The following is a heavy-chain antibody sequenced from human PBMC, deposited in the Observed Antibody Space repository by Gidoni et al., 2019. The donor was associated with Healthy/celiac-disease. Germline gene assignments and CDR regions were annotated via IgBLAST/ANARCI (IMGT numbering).Heavy chain of an antibody. CDR1: GFTFSSYW. J-gene: IGHJ4*02. CDR2: IKQEGSEK. CDR3: ARNSGYSPEDY. D-gene: IGHD5-12*01. Sequence: EVQLVESGGGLVQPGGSLRLSCAASGFTFSSYWMSWVRKAPGKGLEWVDNIKQEGSEKYYVDSGKGRCNISRDNAKNSLYLKMNSLRAEDTAVYYCARNSGYSPEDYWGQGTLVTVSS. V-gene: IGHV3-7*01.